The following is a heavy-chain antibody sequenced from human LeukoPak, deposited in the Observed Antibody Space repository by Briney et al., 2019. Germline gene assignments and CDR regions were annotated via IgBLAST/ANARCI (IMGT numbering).Heavy chain of an antibody. CDR1: GFTFGDYA. CDR3: TRDVAMYYYDSSGYIY. V-gene: IGHV3-49*04. J-gene: IGHJ4*02. Sequence: GGSLRFSCTASGFTFGDYAMSWVRQAPGKGLEWVGFIRSKAYGGTTEYAASVRGRFTISRDDSKSIAYLQMNSLKTEDTAVYYCTRDVAMYYYDSSGYIYWGQGTLVTVSS. CDR2: IRSKAYGGTT. D-gene: IGHD3-22*01.